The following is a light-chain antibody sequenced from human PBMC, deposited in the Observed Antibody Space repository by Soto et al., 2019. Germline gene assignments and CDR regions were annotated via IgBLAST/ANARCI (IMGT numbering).Light chain of an antibody. CDR1: QSLSINY. Sequence: ENVLTQSPGTLSLSPGESGTLSCRASQSLSINYVAWYQQKPGQAPRLLIYETSSRAAGIPDRFSGSGSGTDFTLTLRRVEPEDFAIYYCQQYESSPFTFGPGTKV. J-gene: IGKJ3*01. CDR3: QQYESSPFT. V-gene: IGKV3-20*01. CDR2: ETS.